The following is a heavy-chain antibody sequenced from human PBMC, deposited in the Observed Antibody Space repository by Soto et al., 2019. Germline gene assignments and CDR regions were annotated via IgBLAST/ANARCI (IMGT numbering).Heavy chain of an antibody. CDR1: GFTFDDYA. CDR3: AKADIVVVPSAIAYYYYCGMDV. CDR2: ISWNSGSI. V-gene: IGHV3-9*01. J-gene: IGHJ6*02. D-gene: IGHD2-2*01. Sequence: GGSLRLSCAASGFTFDDYAMHWVRQAPGKGLEWVSGISWNSGSIGYADSVKGRFTISRDNAKNSLYLQMNSLRAEDTALYYCAKADIVVVPSAIAYYYYCGMDVWGQGTTVTVSS.